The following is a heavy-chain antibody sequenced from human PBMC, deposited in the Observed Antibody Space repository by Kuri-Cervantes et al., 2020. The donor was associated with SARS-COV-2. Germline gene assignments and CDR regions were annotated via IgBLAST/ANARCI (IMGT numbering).Heavy chain of an antibody. Sequence: GGSLRLSCAAPGFTFNSYAMSWVRQAPGKGLEWVSGISGRGGSTYYADSVKGRFTISRDNSKNTLFLQMSSLRAEDTAVYYCAKDPRSSGWYDYWGQGTLVTVSS. CDR3: AKDPRSSGWYDY. CDR1: GFTFNSYA. D-gene: IGHD6-19*01. CDR2: ISGRGGST. J-gene: IGHJ4*02. V-gene: IGHV3-23*01.